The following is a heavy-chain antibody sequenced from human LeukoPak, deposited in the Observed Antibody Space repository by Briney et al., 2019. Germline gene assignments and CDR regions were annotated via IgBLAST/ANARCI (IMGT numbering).Heavy chain of an antibody. J-gene: IGHJ5*02. CDR3: ARDSGYSYGYEILWFDP. D-gene: IGHD5-18*01. CDR1: GFPW. Sequence: GGSLRLSCAASGFPWMSWVRQAPGKGLEWVANIKHDESDKHYADSLEGRFTISRDNAKNSLYLQMNSLRAEDTAVYYCARDSGYSYGYEILWFDPWGQGTLVTVSS. CDR2: IKHDESDK. V-gene: IGHV3-7*01.